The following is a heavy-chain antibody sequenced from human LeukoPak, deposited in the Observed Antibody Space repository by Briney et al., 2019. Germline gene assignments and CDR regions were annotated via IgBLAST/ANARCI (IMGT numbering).Heavy chain of an antibody. J-gene: IGHJ4*02. CDR3: ARDGDAPMTDFDY. V-gene: IGHV3-74*01. D-gene: IGHD2-21*02. CDR1: GFTFSSYW. Sequence: WGSLTLSCAASGFTFSSYWMCWFRQHPGKGLAWVSCIKTDESITAYAGYVKGRFTIFRDNAKNTLYLQMNSLRADDPAVYYCARDGDAPMTDFDYWGQGNLVTVSS. CDR2: IKTDESIT.